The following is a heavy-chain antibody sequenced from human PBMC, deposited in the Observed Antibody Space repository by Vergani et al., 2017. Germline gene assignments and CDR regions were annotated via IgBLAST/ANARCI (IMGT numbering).Heavy chain of an antibody. CDR1: GFTFSSYG. J-gene: IGHJ5*02. D-gene: IGHD1-26*01. CDR2: ISYDGSNK. V-gene: IGHV3-30*03. CDR3: ARDLGRWYSGSQEGFDP. Sequence: QVQLVESGGGVVQPGRSLRLSCAASGFTFSSYGMHWVRQAPGKGLEWVAVISYDGSNKYYADSVKGRFTISRDNSKNTLYLQMNSLRAEDTAVYYCARDLGRWYSGSQEGFDPWGQGTLVTVSS.